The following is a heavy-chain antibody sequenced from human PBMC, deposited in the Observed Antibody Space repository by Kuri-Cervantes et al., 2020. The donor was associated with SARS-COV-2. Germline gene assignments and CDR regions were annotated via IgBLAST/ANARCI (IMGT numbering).Heavy chain of an antibody. J-gene: IGHJ3*02. CDR1: GFTFSSYA. Sequence: GESLKISCAASGFTFSSYAMSWVRQAPGKGLEWVSAISGSGSSTYYADSVKGRFTISRDNSKNTLYLQMNSLRAEDTAVYYCAKDGSITIFGVIPPDDAFDIWGQGTMVTVSS. V-gene: IGHV3-23*01. CDR2: ISGSGSST. D-gene: IGHD3-3*01. CDR3: AKDGSITIFGVIPPDDAFDI.